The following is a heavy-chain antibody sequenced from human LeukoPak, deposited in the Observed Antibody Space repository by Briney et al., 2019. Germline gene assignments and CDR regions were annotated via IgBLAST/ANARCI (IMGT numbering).Heavy chain of an antibody. CDR3: AILAPEPLDY. D-gene: IGHD1-14*01. CDR1: GGSFSGYY. CDR2: INHSGST. Sequence: SETLSLTCAVYGGSFSGYYWSWIRQPPGKGLEWIGEINHSGSTNYNPSLKSRVTISVDTSKNQFSLKLGSVTAADTAVYYCAILAPEPLDYWGQGTLVTVSS. V-gene: IGHV4-34*01. J-gene: IGHJ4*02.